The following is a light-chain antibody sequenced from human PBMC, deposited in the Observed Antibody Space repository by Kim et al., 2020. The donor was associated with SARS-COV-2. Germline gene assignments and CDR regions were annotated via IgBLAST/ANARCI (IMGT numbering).Light chain of an antibody. V-gene: IGKV1-5*01. CDR2: GAS. Sequence: EVVGDTVTIACRARQSINSYLAWYQQKPGKAPKLLVYGASSLEEGVPSKFSGSGFGTDFTLTIRGLHPDDFAAYFCQQYDSFPWMFGQGTKVDIK. J-gene: IGKJ1*01. CDR1: QSINSY. CDR3: QQYDSFPWM.